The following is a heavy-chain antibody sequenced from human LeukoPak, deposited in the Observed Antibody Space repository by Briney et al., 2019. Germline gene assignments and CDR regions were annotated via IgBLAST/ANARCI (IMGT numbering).Heavy chain of an antibody. CDR3: AKQEIAVAATSWFDP. CDR1: GFTFNSYA. V-gene: IGHV3-23*01. D-gene: IGHD6-19*01. Sequence: PGGSLRLSCAASGFTFNSYAMSWVRQAPGKGLEWVSGISGSGDRTYYADSVKGRLTICRDNSKNTLSVQMTSLRAEDTAVYYCAKQEIAVAATSWFDPWGQGTLVTVSS. CDR2: ISGSGDRT. J-gene: IGHJ5*02.